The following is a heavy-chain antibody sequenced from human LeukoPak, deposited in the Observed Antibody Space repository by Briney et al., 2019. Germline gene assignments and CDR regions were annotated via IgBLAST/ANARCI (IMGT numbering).Heavy chain of an antibody. D-gene: IGHD2-15*01. CDR3: ARDRISGSCCRLTD. V-gene: IGHV4-30-4*02. CDR1: GGSISSGDYY. J-gene: IGHJ4*02. CDR2: IYYSGST. Sequence: SETLSLTCTVSGGSISSGDYYWSWIRQPPGKGLEWIGYIYYSGSTYYNPSLKSRVTISVDTSKNQFSLQLSSVTAADTAVYYCARDRISGSCCRLTDWGQGTLVTVSS.